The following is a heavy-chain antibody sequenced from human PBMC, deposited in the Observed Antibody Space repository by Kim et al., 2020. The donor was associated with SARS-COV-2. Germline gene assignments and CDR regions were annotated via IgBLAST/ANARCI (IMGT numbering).Heavy chain of an antibody. CDR3: ARVLVYYYGMDV. V-gene: IGHV4-30-2*05. J-gene: IGHJ6*02. Sequence: YHPSLKSRVTISVDTSKNQFSLKLSSVTAADTAVYYCARVLVYYYGMDVWGQGTTVTVSS. D-gene: IGHD2-15*01.